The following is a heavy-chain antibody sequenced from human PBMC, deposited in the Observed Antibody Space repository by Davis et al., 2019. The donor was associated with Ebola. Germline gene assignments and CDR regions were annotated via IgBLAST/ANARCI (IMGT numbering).Heavy chain of an antibody. J-gene: IGHJ5*02. Sequence: MPSETLSLTCTVSGGSISSGGYYWSWIRQHPGKGLEWIGYIYYSGSTYYNPSLKSRVTISVDTSKNQFSLKLSSVTAADTAVYYCARRGTSSWYAGWFDPWGQGTLVTVSS. CDR3: ARRGTSSWYAGWFDP. D-gene: IGHD6-13*01. CDR2: IYYSGST. CDR1: GGSISSGGYY. V-gene: IGHV4-31*03.